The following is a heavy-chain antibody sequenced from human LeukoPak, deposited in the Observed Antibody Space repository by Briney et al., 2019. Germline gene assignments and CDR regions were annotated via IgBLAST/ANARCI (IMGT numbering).Heavy chain of an antibody. Sequence: GGSLRLSCAASGFRFNTYWMSWVRQAPGKGLEWVANIKQDGNEKYYADSVKGRFTISRDNGKNSLDLQMNSLRAEDTAVYYCAREAENGGFDYWGQGTLVTVSS. CDR1: GFRFNTYW. CDR2: IKQDGNEK. D-gene: IGHD3-16*01. CDR3: AREAENGGFDY. V-gene: IGHV3-7*01. J-gene: IGHJ4*02.